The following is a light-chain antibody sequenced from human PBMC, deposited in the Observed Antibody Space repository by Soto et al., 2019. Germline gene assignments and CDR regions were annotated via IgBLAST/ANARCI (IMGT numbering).Light chain of an antibody. V-gene: IGKV3-20*01. J-gene: IGKJ2*01. CDR3: QQYGSSLPMYT. CDR2: GAS. CDR1: PSVSGSN. Sequence: EIVLTQSPGTLSLSPGERATLSCRASPSVSGSNLAWYQQKPGQAPRLVIYGASSRATGIPDRFSGSGSGTDFTLTIGRLEPEDFAVYYCQQYGSSLPMYTFGQGTKVDIK.